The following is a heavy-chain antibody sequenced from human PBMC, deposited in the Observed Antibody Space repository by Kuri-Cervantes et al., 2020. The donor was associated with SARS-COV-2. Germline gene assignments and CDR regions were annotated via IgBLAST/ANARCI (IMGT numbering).Heavy chain of an antibody. CDR3: ARDLGEGLTGY. V-gene: IGHV3-66*01. CDR1: GFTFSSYS. CDR2: IYSGGST. Sequence: GGSLRLSCAASGFTFSSYSMNWVRQAPGKGLEWVSVIYSGGSTYYADSVKGRFTISRDNSKNTLYLQMNGLRAEDTAVYYCARDLGEGLTGYWGQGTLVTVSS. J-gene: IGHJ4*02. D-gene: IGHD3-16*01.